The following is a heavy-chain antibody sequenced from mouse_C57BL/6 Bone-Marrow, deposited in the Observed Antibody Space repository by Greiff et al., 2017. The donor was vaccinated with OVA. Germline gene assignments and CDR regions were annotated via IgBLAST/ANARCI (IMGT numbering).Heavy chain of an antibody. CDR3: ARVTTVVAGGTWFAY. J-gene: IGHJ3*01. Sequence: QVQLQQPGAELVKPGASVKLSCKASGYTFTSYWMHWVTQRPGQGLEWIGMIHPNSGSTNYNEKFKRKATLTVAKSSSTAYMHLSSLTSEDSAVYYCARVTTVVAGGTWFAYWGQGTLVTVSA. V-gene: IGHV1-64*01. D-gene: IGHD1-1*01. CDR2: IHPNSGST. CDR1: GYTFTSYW.